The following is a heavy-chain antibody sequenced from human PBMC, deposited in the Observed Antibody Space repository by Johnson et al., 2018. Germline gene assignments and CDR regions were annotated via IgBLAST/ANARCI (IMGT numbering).Heavy chain of an antibody. CDR1: GYTFTSYD. Sequence: QVQLVQSGAEVKKPGASVKVSCKASGYTFTSYDINWVRQATGQGLEWMGWMNPNSGNTGYAQKFQGRVTMTRNTSISTAYMELSSLRSEETAVYYCGSLRAVTGGYYYYYMDVWGKGTTVTVSS. D-gene: IGHD1-14*01. CDR3: GSLRAVTGGYYYYYMDV. CDR2: MNPNSGNT. J-gene: IGHJ6*03. V-gene: IGHV1-8*01.